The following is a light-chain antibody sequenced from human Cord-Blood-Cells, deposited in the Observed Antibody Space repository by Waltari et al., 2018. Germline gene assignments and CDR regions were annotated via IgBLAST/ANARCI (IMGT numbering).Light chain of an antibody. CDR2: DVS. Sequence: QSALTQPRSVSGSPGQSVTISCTGTSSDVGGYNYVSWYQQHPGKAPKLMIYDVSKRTSGFPDRFSGSKSGNTASLTISGLQAEDEADYYCCSYAGSFWVFGGGTKLTVL. CDR3: CSYAGSFWV. V-gene: IGLV2-11*01. CDR1: SSDVGGYNY. J-gene: IGLJ3*02.